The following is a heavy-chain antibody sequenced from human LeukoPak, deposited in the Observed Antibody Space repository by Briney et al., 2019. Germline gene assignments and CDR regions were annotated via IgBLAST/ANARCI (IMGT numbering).Heavy chain of an antibody. V-gene: IGHV1-2*02. J-gene: IGHJ4*02. CDR3: ARGLWGAYYFDY. CDR1: GYTFTGYY. CDR2: INPNSGGT. Sequence: ASVKVSCKASGYTFTGYYMHWVRQAPGQGLEWMGWINPNSGGTNYAQKFQGRVTMTRDTSISTAYMEVSRLRSDDTAVCYCARGLWGAYYFDYWGQGTLVTVSS. D-gene: IGHD3-16*01.